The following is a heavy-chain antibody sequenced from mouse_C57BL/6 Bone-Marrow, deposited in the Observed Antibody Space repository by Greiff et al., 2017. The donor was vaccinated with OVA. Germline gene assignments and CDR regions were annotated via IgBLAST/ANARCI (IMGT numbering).Heavy chain of an antibody. Sequence: VQLVESGPGLVKPSQSLFLTCSITGFPITSGYYWIWIRQSPGKPLEWMGYITHSGETFYNPSLQSPISITRETSKNQFFLQLNSVTTEDTAMYYCAGDRKFPYYYGSSYPLAMDYWGQGTSVTVSS. D-gene: IGHD1-1*01. CDR1: GFPITSGYY. CDR2: ITHSGET. V-gene: IGHV12-3*01. J-gene: IGHJ4*01. CDR3: AGDRKFPYYYGSSYPLAMDY.